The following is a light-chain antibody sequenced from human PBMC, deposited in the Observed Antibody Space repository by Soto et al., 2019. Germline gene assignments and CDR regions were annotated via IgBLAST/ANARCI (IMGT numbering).Light chain of an antibody. CDR1: SSNIGSNT. CDR3: APCDNSLNPVV. CDR2: SNN. V-gene: IGLV1-44*01. J-gene: IGLJ2*01. Sequence: QSVLTQPPSASGTPGQRVTISCSGSSSNIGSNTVNWYQQLPGTAPKLLIYSNNQRPSGVPDRFSGSKSGTSASLAISGLQSQDEADYYCAPCDNSLNPVVFGRGTKLTVL.